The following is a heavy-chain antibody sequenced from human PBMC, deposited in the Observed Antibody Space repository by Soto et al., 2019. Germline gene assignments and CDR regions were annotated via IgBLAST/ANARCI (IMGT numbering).Heavy chain of an antibody. D-gene: IGHD3-9*01. Sequence: ASVKVSCKASGYSFSTYDISWLRQAPGQGPEWMGRISPKNGNTNYAQSFQDRVTMTADTSLSTAYMELRGLRSDDTANYYCATSYDTGFDPWGQGTLVTVSS. V-gene: IGHV1-18*04. CDR2: ISPKNGNT. CDR3: ATSYDTGFDP. CDR1: GYSFSTYD. J-gene: IGHJ5*02.